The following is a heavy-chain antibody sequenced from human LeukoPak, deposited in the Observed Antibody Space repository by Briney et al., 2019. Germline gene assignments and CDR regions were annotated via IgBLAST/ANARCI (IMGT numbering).Heavy chain of an antibody. CDR2: IYSGGST. V-gene: IGHV3-53*01. Sequence: GGSLRLSCAASGFTVSNNYMSWVRQAPGKGLEWVSVIYSGGSTYYANSVKGRFTISRDTSKNTLSLQMNSLRAEDTAVYYCARAQYYYDSSGPAIYYFDYWGQGTLVTVSS. CDR3: ARAQYYYDSSGPAIYYFDY. CDR1: GFTVSNNY. J-gene: IGHJ4*02. D-gene: IGHD3-22*01.